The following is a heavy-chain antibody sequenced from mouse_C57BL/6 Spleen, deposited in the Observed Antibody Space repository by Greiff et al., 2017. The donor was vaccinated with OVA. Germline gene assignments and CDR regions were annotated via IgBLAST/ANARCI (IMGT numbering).Heavy chain of an antibody. CDR2: IHPNSGST. CDR1: GYTFTSYW. J-gene: IGHJ3*01. D-gene: IGHD2-4*01. V-gene: IGHV1-64*01. Sequence: QVQLQQPGAELVKPGASVKLSCKASGYTFTSYWMHWVKQRPGQGLEWIGMIHPNSGSTNYNEKFKSKATLTVDKSSSTAYMQLSSLTSEDSAVYYCARRGVYDYAWFAYWGQGTLVTVSA. CDR3: ARRGVYDYAWFAY.